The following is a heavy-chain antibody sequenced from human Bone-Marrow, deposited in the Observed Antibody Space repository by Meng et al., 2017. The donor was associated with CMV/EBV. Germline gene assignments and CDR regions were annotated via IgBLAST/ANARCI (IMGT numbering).Heavy chain of an antibody. Sequence: GGSLRLSCAASGFTFSSYEMNWVRQAPGKGLEWVAVISYDGSNKYYADSVKGRFTISRDNSKNTLYLQMNSLRAEDTAVYYCARGGRDAFDIWGQGKMVNVAS. J-gene: IGHJ3*02. V-gene: IGHV3-30*04. CDR3: ARGGRDAFDI. CDR1: GFTFSSYE. CDR2: ISYDGSNK.